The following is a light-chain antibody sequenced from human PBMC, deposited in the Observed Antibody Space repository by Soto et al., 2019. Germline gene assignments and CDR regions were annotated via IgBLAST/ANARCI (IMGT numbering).Light chain of an antibody. CDR1: ENIYTN. J-gene: IGKJ5*01. CDR3: QQYYNWPRT. Sequence: EIVMTQSPATLSVSPGERSTLSCMASENIYTNLAWYQQKPGQAPRLLFYGASTRATGLPARFSGTGSGTEFTLTINSLQAEDSAVYYCQQYYNWPRTFGPGTRLEIK. V-gene: IGKV3-15*01. CDR2: GAS.